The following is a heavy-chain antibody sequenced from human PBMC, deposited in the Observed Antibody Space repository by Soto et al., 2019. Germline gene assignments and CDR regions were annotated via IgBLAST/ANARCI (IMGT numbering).Heavy chain of an antibody. CDR2: MWYDGSNK. Sequence: QVQLVESGGGVVQPGRSLRLSCAASGFTFSSYVMHWVRQAPGKGLEWVAVMWYDGSNKYYADSVKGRFTISRDNSKNTLYLQMNSLRAEDTAVYYCARGDYGDYYFDYWGQGTLVTVSS. V-gene: IGHV3-33*01. CDR3: ARGDYGDYYFDY. D-gene: IGHD4-17*01. CDR1: GFTFSSYV. J-gene: IGHJ4*02.